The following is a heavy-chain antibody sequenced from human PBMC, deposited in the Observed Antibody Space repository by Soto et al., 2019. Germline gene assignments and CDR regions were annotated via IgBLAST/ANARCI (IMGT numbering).Heavy chain of an antibody. CDR2: IYSSENP. V-gene: IGHV4-39*01. Sequence: SETLSLTCSFSGGAIIRGDYFWRWGRQAPGKGREWIGTIYSSENPYYNPSLLSRVTISVYTSKNEFSLRLSSVTAADTAVYYCARLNAYCINTNCHGYYGMDVWGQGTTVTVSS. J-gene: IGHJ6*02. CDR1: GGAIIRGDYF. D-gene: IGHD2-2*01. CDR3: ARLNAYCINTNCHGYYGMDV.